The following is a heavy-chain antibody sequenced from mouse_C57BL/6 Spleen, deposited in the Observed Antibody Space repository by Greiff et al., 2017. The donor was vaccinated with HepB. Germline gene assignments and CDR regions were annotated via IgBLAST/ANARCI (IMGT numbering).Heavy chain of an antibody. Sequence: EVQLVESGGDLVKPGGSLKLSCAASGFTFSSYGMSWVRQTPDKRLEWVATISSGGSYTYYPDSVKGRFTISRDNAKNTLYLQMSSLKSEDTAMYYGGIGEAMDYWGQGTSVTVSS. CDR3: GIGEAMDY. D-gene: IGHD2-13*01. V-gene: IGHV5-6*01. CDR2: ISSGGSYT. CDR1: GFTFSSYG. J-gene: IGHJ4*01.